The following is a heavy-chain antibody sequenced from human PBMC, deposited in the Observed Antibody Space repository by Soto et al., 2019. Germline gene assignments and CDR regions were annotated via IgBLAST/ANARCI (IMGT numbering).Heavy chain of an antibody. Sequence: QVQLVQSGADLKNPGASVKVSCKASGYIFTNYPIHWVRQAPGQRLEWMGWINAANGDTGYSQNFQRRVTFIRDTTAGTVYMEMSSLTSEDTAIYYCARKDYYGSGCYYFDYWGQGTLVTVSS. CDR3: ARKDYYGSGCYYFDY. CDR1: GYIFTNYP. D-gene: IGHD3-10*01. CDR2: INAANGDT. V-gene: IGHV1-3*01. J-gene: IGHJ4*02.